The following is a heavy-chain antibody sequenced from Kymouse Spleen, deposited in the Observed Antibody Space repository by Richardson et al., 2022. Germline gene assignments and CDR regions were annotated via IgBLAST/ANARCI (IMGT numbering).Heavy chain of an antibody. Sequence: QVQLVESGGGVVQPGRSLRLSCAASGFTFSSYGMHWVRQAPGKGLEWVAVISYDGSNKYYADSVKGRFTISRDNSKNTLYLQMNSLRAEDTAVYYCAKRYSSGWIDYWGQGTLVTVSS. V-gene: IGHV3-30*18. CDR1: GFTFSSYG. CDR3: AKRYSSGWIDY. J-gene: IGHJ4*02. CDR2: ISYDGSNK. D-gene: IGHD6-19*01.